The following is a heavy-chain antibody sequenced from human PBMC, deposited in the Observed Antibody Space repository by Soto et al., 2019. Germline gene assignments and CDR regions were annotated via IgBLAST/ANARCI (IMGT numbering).Heavy chain of an antibody. CDR3: AREGGVAVAGTDAFDI. CDR1: GFTVSSNY. CDR2: IYSGGST. J-gene: IGHJ3*02. Sequence: EVQLVESGGGLVQPGGSLRLSCAASGFTVSSNYMSWVRQAPGKGLEWVSVIYSGGSTYYADSVKGRFTISRHNSKNTLYLQMNSLRAEDTAVYYCAREGGVAVAGTDAFDIWGQGTMVTVSS. D-gene: IGHD6-19*01. V-gene: IGHV3-53*04.